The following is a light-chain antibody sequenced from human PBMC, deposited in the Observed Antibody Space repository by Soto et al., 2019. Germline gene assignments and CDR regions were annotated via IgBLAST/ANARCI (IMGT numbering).Light chain of an antibody. CDR3: QQSYDTPFT. Sequence: DIQLTQSPSSLSASVGDRVTLTCRASLNINTHLTWYQQKSGEAPKLLIYAVGTLQSGVPSRFSGSGSGTEFTLTINSLQPEDFATYFRQQSYDTPFTFGPGTKVEIK. CDR2: AVG. CDR1: LNINTH. J-gene: IGKJ3*01. V-gene: IGKV1-39*01.